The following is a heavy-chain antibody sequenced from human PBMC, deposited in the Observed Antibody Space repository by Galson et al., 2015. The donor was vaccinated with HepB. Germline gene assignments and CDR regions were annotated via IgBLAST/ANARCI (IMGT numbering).Heavy chain of an antibody. D-gene: IGHD2/OR15-2a*01. CDR2: ISHDGRNK. CDR1: GFMFRSYG. Sequence: SLRLSCAASGFMFRSYGMHWVRQAPGKGLEWVAVISHDGRNKYYGDSVKGRFTISRDNSKNTLYLQVHSLRVEDTAVYYCAKIGVSMLPSSLAFDLWGQGTMLTVPS. V-gene: IGHV3-30*18. CDR3: AKIGVSMLPSSLAFDL. J-gene: IGHJ3*01.